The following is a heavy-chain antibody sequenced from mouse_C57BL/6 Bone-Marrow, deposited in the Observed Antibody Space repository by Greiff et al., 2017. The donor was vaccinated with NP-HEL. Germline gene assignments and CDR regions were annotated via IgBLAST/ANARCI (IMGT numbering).Heavy chain of an antibody. D-gene: IGHD2-5*01. CDR2: ISSGGDYI. Sequence: EVMLVESGEGLVKPGGSLKLSCAASGFTFSSYAMSWVRQTPEKRLEWVAYISSGGDYIYYADTVKGRFTISRDTARNTLYLQMSSLKSEDTAMYYCTRAYSSYYAMDYWGQGTSVTVSS. CDR1: GFTFSSYA. CDR3: TRAYSSYYAMDY. V-gene: IGHV5-9-1*02. J-gene: IGHJ4*01.